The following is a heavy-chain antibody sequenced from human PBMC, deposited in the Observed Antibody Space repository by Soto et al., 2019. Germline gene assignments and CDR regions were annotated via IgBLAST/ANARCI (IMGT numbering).Heavy chain of an antibody. J-gene: IGHJ6*03. CDR3: ARDNEWLRDDYYYYYYMDV. Sequence: GGSLRLSCAASGFTFSSYSMNWVRQAPGKGLEWVSSISSSSSYLYYADSVKGRLTISRDNAKNSLYLQMSSLRAEDTAVYYCARDNEWLRDDYYYYYYMDVWGKGTTVTVSS. V-gene: IGHV3-21*01. CDR2: ISSSSSYL. CDR1: GFTFSSYS. D-gene: IGHD5-12*01.